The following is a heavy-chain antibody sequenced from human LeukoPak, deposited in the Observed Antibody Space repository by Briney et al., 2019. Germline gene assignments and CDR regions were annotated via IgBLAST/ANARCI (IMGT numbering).Heavy chain of an antibody. V-gene: IGHV4-39*07. CDR3: ARDILATSIAAPYY. Sequence: SETLSLTCTVSGGSISSSTYYWGWIRQPPGKGLEWIGSIFYSGRTYYNPSLKSRVTMSVDTSKNQFSLRLSSVNAADTAVYYCARDILATSIAAPYYWGQGTLITVSS. J-gene: IGHJ4*02. CDR2: IFYSGRT. CDR1: GGSISSSTYY. D-gene: IGHD6-13*01.